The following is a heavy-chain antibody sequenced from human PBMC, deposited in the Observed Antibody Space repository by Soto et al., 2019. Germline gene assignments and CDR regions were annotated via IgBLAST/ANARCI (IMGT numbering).Heavy chain of an antibody. D-gene: IGHD3-3*01. CDR1: GFTFSNYG. V-gene: IGHV3-30*18. Sequence: GGSLRLSCAASGFTFSNYGMHWVRQAPGKGLEWVAFISDDGSNKYYADSMKGRFTMSRDNSKSTLYLQMNSLRVEDTAVYYCTKRRSVLRFLEWSSGMEVWGQGTTVTVSS. J-gene: IGHJ6*02. CDR3: TKRRSVLRFLEWSSGMEV. CDR2: ISDDGSNK.